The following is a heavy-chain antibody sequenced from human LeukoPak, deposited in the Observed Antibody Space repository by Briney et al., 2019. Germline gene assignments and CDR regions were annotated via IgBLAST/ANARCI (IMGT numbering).Heavy chain of an antibody. CDR3: ARHVYGQFELVPPYSLAGYNWFDP. CDR1: GGSISSSNW. J-gene: IGHJ5*02. D-gene: IGHD6-6*01. Sequence: SGTLSLTCAVSGGSISSSNWWSWVRQPPGKGLEWIGEIYHSGSTNYNPSLKSRVTISVDKSKNQFSLKLSSVTAADTAVYYCARHVYGQFELVPPYSLAGYNWFDPWGQGTLVTVSS. V-gene: IGHV4-4*02. CDR2: IYHSGST.